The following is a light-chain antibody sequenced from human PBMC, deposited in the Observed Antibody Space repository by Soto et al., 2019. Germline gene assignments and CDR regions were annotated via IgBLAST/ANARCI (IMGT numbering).Light chain of an antibody. V-gene: IGKV3-20*01. J-gene: IGKJ1*01. Sequence: ESVLTQSPGTLSLSPGERATLSCRASQTVTSNYLAWYQQKPGQAPRLLIHGASSRATGIPDRFSGSGSGTDFTLTISRLEPEDFAVYYCQQYGSSPWTFGQGTKVDI. CDR2: GAS. CDR1: QTVTSNY. CDR3: QQYGSSPWT.